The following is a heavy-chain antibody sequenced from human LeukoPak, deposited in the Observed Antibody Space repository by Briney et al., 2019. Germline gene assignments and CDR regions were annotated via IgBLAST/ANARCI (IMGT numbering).Heavy chain of an antibody. CDR2: IYYSGST. Sequence: PSETLSLTCTVSGGSISSYYWSWIRQPPGKGLEWIGYIYYSGSTNYNPSLKSRLTISVDTSKNQFSLKLSSVTAADTAVYYCARSRTAMVNDAFDIWGQGTMVTVSS. CDR3: ARSRTAMVNDAFDI. CDR1: GGSISSYY. J-gene: IGHJ3*02. V-gene: IGHV4-59*01. D-gene: IGHD5-18*01.